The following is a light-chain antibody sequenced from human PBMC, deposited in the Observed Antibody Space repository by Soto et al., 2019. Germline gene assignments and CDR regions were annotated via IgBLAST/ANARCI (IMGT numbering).Light chain of an antibody. CDR2: GAS. J-gene: IGKJ5*01. V-gene: IGKV3-20*01. CDR3: QQYHWEPDT. CDR1: QIVGGDT. Sequence: EIVLTQSPATLSLSPGERATLSCSASQIVGGDTLAWFQQRPGQAPRLVIYGASNRAAGIPDRFSGSGSGTDFTLTVSRLEPEDFEMYYCQQYHWEPDTFGQGTRLEIK.